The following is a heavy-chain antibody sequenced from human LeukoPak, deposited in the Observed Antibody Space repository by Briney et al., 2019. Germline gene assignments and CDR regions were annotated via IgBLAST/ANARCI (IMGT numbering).Heavy chain of an antibody. D-gene: IGHD6-13*01. Sequence: ASVKVSCKASVYTFTGYYMHWVRQAPGQGLEWMGWINPNSGGTNYAQKFKGRVTMTRDTSISTAYMELSRLRSDDTAVYYCARLSGIAAAVGYWGQGTLVTVSS. CDR3: ARLSGIAAAVGY. CDR2: INPNSGGT. J-gene: IGHJ4*02. V-gene: IGHV1-2*02. CDR1: VYTFTGYY.